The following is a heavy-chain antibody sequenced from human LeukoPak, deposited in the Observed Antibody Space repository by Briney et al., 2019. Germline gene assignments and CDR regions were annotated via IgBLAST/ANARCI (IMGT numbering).Heavy chain of an antibody. CDR3: TRVEETATTAAIIRKYSYYYYYMDV. Sequence: GGSLRLSCAASVFTFSTYRMTWVRQAPGKGLEWVANIKQDGSEKHYVDSVKGRFTISRDNAKNSLYLQMSSLRAEDTAVYYCTRVEETATTAAIIRKYSYYYYYMDVWGKGNTVTVSS. J-gene: IGHJ6*03. V-gene: IGHV3-7*01. D-gene: IGHD4-11*01. CDR2: IKQDGSEK. CDR1: VFTFSTYR.